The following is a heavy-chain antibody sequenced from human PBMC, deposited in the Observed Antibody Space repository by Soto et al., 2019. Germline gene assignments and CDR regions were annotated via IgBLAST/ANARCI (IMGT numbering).Heavy chain of an antibody. CDR3: ARDPLITMIRGVIVGSYMDV. V-gene: IGHV3-33*01. CDR2: IWYDGSNK. Sequence: QVQLVEPGGGVVQPGRSLRLSCAASGFTFSSYGMHWVRQAPGKGLEWVAVIWYDGSNKYYADSVKGRFTISRDNYKNTLYLQMNSLRAEDTAVYYCARDPLITMIRGVIVGSYMDVWGKGTTVTVSS. D-gene: IGHD3-10*01. CDR1: GFTFSSYG. J-gene: IGHJ6*03.